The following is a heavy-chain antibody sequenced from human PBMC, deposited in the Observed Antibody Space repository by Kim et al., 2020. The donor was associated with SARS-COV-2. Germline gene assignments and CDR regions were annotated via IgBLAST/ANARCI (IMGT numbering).Heavy chain of an antibody. CDR2: IYYSGTT. V-gene: IGHV4-31*03. J-gene: IGHJ4*02. Sequence: SETLSLTCSVSGGSISRGVYYWSWIRQHPGKGLEWIGNIYYSGTTYYNPSLKSRVTISVDTSKNQFSLKLSSVTAADTAVYYCAREVFDSYGYSPFDYWGQGTLVTVSS. CDR3: AREVFDSYGYSPFDY. D-gene: IGHD5-18*01. CDR1: GGSISRGVYY.